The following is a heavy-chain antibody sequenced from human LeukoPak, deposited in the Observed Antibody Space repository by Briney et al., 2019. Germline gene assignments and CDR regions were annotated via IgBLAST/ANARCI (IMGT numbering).Heavy chain of an antibody. CDR1: GGSINNYY. V-gene: IGHV4-4*07. CDR2: IYTSGAT. Sequence: SETLSLTCTVSGGSINNYYWSWIRQPAGKGLEWIGRIYTSGATNYNPSLKSRVTMSVDTSKNQFSLQLSSVTAADTAVYYCARAVYYGSGSYYTLYYYYYMDVWGKGTTVTISS. CDR3: ARAVYYGSGSYYTLYYYYYMDV. D-gene: IGHD3-10*01. J-gene: IGHJ6*03.